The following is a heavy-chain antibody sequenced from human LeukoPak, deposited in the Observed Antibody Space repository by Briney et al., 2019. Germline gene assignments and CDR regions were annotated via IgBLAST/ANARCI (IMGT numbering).Heavy chain of an antibody. Sequence: WASLRLSCAVSGGTFSSDAISWGRQGPPPGLELVSAISGSCGGTYYSDSVISRFTISRDNSKNTLYLQMNSLRAEDTAVYYCAKERVAGTCYYYYGMDVWGQGTTVTVSS. CDR3: AKERVAGTCYYYYGMDV. D-gene: IGHD6-19*01. CDR1: GGTFSSDA. V-gene: IGHV3-23*01. J-gene: IGHJ6*02. CDR2: ISGSCGGT.